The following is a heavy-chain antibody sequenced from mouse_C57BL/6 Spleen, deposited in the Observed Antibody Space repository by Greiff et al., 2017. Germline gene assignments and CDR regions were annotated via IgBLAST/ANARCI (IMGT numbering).Heavy chain of an antibody. V-gene: IGHV1-26*01. Sequence: VQLQQSGPELVKPGASVKISCKASGYTFTDYYMNWVKQSHGKSLEWIGDINPNNGGTSYNQKFKGKATLTVDKSSSTAYMELRSLTSEDSAVYYCARGYYYGSSYGAMDYWGQGTSVTVSS. CDR1: GYTFTDYY. CDR3: ARGYYYGSSYGAMDY. J-gene: IGHJ4*01. CDR2: INPNNGGT. D-gene: IGHD1-1*01.